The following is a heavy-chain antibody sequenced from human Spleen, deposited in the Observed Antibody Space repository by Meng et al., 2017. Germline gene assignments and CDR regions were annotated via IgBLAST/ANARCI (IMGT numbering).Heavy chain of an antibody. D-gene: IGHD6-19*01. CDR3: VKDQAVAESNYFDY. Sequence: GESLKISCAASGFTFSSHEMNWFRQAPGKGLEWISYISNRDSTVYYADSVKGRFTISRDNAKNTVYLQMNSLRAEDTALYYCVKDQAVAESNYFDYWGQGTLVTVSS. CDR1: GFTFSSHE. V-gene: IGHV3-48*03. CDR2: ISNRDSTV. J-gene: IGHJ4*02.